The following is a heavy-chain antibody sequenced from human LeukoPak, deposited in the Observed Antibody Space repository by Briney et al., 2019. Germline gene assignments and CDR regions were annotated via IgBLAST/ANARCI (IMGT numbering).Heavy chain of an antibody. CDR2: IYYSGST. CDR3: ARADQRLYTSGWTYYFDY. V-gene: IGHV4-59*01. D-gene: IGHD6-19*01. Sequence: SETLSLTCTVSGGSISSYYWSWIRQPPGKGLEWIGYIYYSGSTNYNPSPKSRVTISVDTSKNQFSLKMSSVTAADTAVYYCARADQRLYTSGWTYYFDYWGQGTRVTVSS. J-gene: IGHJ4*02. CDR1: GGSISSYY.